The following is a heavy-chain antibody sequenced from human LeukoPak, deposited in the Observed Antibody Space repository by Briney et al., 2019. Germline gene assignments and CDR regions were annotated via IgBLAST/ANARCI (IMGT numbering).Heavy chain of an antibody. Sequence: SETLSLTCAVYGGSFSGYYWSWIRQPPGKGLEWIGEINHSGSTNYNPSLKSRVTISVDTSKSQFSLKLSSVTAADTAVYYCARGRAYYGSGSPFDYWGQGTLVTVSS. CDR3: ARGRAYYGSGSPFDY. D-gene: IGHD3-10*01. CDR2: INHSGST. CDR1: GGSFSGYY. V-gene: IGHV4-34*01. J-gene: IGHJ4*02.